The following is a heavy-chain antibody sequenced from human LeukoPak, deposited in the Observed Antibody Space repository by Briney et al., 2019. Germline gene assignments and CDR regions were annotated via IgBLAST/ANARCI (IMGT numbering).Heavy chain of an antibody. V-gene: IGHV3-21*01. CDR1: GFTFSSYS. Sequence: GGSLRLSCAASGFTFSSYSMNWVRQAPGKGLEWVSSISSSSSYIYYADSVKGRFTISRDNAKSSLYLQMNSLRAEDTAVYYCARGGNYDFLYYMDVWGKGTTVTVSS. D-gene: IGHD3/OR15-3a*01. J-gene: IGHJ6*03. CDR2: ISSSSSYI. CDR3: ARGGNYDFLYYMDV.